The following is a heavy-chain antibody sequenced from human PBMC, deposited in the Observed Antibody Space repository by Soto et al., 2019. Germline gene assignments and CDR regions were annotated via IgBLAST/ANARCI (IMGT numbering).Heavy chain of an antibody. CDR1: GGTFSSYT. CDR3: ARACGYSYGSPIDY. CDR2: IIPILGIA. Sequence: QVQLVQSGAEVKKPGSSVKVSCKASGGTFSSYTISWVRQAPGQGLEWMGRIIPILGIANYAQKFQGRVTITADKXXSTAYMELSSLRSEDTAVYYWARACGYSYGSPIDYWGQGTLVTVSS. D-gene: IGHD5-18*01. V-gene: IGHV1-69*02. J-gene: IGHJ4*02.